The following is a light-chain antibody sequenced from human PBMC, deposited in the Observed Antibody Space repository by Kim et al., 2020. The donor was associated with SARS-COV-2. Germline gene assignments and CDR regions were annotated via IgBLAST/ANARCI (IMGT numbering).Light chain of an antibody. CDR1: RSDVGGYNY. CDR3: SSYTSSTTWV. Sequence: GQSITISCTGTRSDVGGYNYVSWYQHHPGKAPTLMIYDVNKRPSGVSNRFSGSKSGNTASLTISGLQADDEADYYCSSYTSSTTWVFGGGTQLTVL. J-gene: IGLJ3*02. V-gene: IGLV2-14*03. CDR2: DVN.